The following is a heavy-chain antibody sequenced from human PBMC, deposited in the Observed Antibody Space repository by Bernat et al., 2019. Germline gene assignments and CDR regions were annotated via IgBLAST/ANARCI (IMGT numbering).Heavy chain of an antibody. CDR2: ISGSGGST. J-gene: IGHJ4*02. D-gene: IGHD1-26*01. V-gene: IGHV3-23*04. CDR1: GFTFSSYA. Sequence: EGQRGEAGGGGVQPGGSRRLSCAASGFTFSSYAMSWVRQAPGKGQEVVSAISGSGGSTYYADSVKGRFTISRENSKNTLYLQMNSLRAEDTAVYYCAKDQRGGSYDAFDYWGQGTLVTVSS. CDR3: AKDQRGGSYDAFDY.